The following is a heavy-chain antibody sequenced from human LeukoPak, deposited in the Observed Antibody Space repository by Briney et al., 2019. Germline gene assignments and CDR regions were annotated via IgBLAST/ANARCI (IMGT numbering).Heavy chain of an antibody. CDR2: IIPIFGTA. D-gene: IGHD2-2*01. CDR1: GGTFSSYA. J-gene: IGHJ5*02. CDR3: ARPYCSSTSCYGGWFDP. Sequence: SVKVSCKASGGTFSSYAISWVRQAPGQGLEWMGGIIPIFGTANYAQKFQGGVTITADESTSTAYMELSSLRSEDTAVYYCARPYCSSTSCYGGWFDPWGQGTLVTVSS. V-gene: IGHV1-69*13.